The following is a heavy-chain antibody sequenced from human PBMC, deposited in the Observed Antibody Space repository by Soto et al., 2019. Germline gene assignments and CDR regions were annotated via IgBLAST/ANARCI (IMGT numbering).Heavy chain of an antibody. J-gene: IGHJ5*02. Sequence: EVQLVESGGGLVQPGGSLRLSCAASGFTFSSYWMHWVRQAPGKGLVWVSRIKTDGSSTNYADSVKGRFTISRDNAKNMLYLQMNRLRPEDTAVYYCTREKCDPWGQGTLVTVSS. CDR3: TREKCDP. V-gene: IGHV3-74*01. CDR2: IKTDGSST. CDR1: GFTFSSYW.